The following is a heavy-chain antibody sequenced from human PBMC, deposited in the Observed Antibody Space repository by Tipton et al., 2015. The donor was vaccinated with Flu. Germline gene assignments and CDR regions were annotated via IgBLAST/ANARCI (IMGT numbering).Heavy chain of an antibody. CDR2: ISGYNGNT. D-gene: IGHD1-7*01. CDR3: AGGAGAILELARGDFDY. Sequence: QLVQSGAEVKKPGASVKVSCKASGYIFTSYGVYWVRQAPGQGLEWMGWISGYNGNTNNAQKFQGRVSMTTDTSTSTAHMELRSLGSDDTAVYCCAGGAGAILELARGDFDYWGQGTLVTVSS. CDR1: GYIFTSYG. V-gene: IGHV1-18*01. J-gene: IGHJ4*02.